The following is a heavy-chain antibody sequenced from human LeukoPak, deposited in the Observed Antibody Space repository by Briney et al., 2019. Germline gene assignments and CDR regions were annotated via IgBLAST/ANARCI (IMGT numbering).Heavy chain of an antibody. CDR1: GFTFSSYS. CDR2: ISSSSSYI. J-gene: IGHJ4*02. Sequence: TGGSLRLSCAASGFTFSSYSMNWVRQAPGKGLEWVSSISSSSSYIYYADSVKGRFTISRDNAKNSLYLQMNSLRAEDTAVYYCARDPGYSSSSEDYWGQGTLVTVSS. CDR3: ARDPGYSSSSEDY. V-gene: IGHV3-21*01. D-gene: IGHD6-6*01.